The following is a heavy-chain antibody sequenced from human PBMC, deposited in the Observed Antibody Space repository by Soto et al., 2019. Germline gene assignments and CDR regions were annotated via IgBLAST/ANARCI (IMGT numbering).Heavy chain of an antibody. D-gene: IGHD3-10*01. CDR2: INNDGTGI. Sequence: VYLVESGGGLVQPGGSLRLSCAASGFTFSRYWMHWVRQAPGKGLVWVSRINNDGTGITYADSVKGRFTISRDNAKNTLSLQMNSLRDEDTAVYHCARTTRTSGEFFDPWGQGTLVTVSS. J-gene: IGHJ5*02. V-gene: IGHV3-74*01. CDR3: ARTTRTSGEFFDP. CDR1: GFTFSRYW.